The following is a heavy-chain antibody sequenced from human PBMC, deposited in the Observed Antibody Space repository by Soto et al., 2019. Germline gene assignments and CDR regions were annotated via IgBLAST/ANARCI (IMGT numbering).Heavy chain of an antibody. Sequence: PGGSLRLSCAASGFTFSSYSMNWVRQAPGKGLEWVSSISSSSSYIYYADSVKGRFTISRDNAKNSLYLQMNSLRAEDTAVYYCARDLDSAGAFDIWGQGTMVTVS. J-gene: IGHJ3*02. CDR2: ISSSSSYI. CDR1: GFTFSSYS. D-gene: IGHD3-22*01. CDR3: ARDLDSAGAFDI. V-gene: IGHV3-21*01.